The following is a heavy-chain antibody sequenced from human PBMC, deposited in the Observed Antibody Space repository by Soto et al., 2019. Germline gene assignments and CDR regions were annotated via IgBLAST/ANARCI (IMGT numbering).Heavy chain of an antibody. D-gene: IGHD2-2*01. CDR2: INPNSGGT. CDR1: GYTFTGYY. V-gene: IGHV1-2*04. J-gene: IGHJ5*02. Sequence: QVQLVQSGAEVKKPGASVKVSCKASGYTFTGYYMHWVRQAPGQGLEWMGGINPNSGGTNYAQKFQGWVTMTRDTSISTAYMELSRLRSDDTAVYYCARDPTGGSTSHENWFDPWGQGTLVTVSS. CDR3: ARDPTGGSTSHENWFDP.